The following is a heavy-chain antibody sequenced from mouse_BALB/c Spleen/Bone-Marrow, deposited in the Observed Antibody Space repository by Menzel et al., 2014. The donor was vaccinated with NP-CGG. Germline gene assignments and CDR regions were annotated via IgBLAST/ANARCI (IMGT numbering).Heavy chain of an antibody. V-gene: IGHV7-3*02. Sequence: EVMLVESGGGLVQPGGSLRLSCATSGFTFTDYYMSWVRQPPGKALEWLGFIRNKANGYTTEYSASVKGRFTISRDNSQSILYLQMNTLRAEDSATYYCAGDINYGNYWYFDGWGAGTTVTVSS. J-gene: IGHJ1*01. D-gene: IGHD2-1*01. CDR3: AGDINYGNYWYFDG. CDR2: IRNKANGYTT. CDR1: GFTFTDYY.